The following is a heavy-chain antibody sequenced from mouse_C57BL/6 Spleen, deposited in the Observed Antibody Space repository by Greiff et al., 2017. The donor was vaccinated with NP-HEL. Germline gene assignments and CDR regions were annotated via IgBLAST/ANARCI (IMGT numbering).Heavy chain of an antibody. CDR1: GFTFSDYG. J-gene: IGHJ4*01. D-gene: IGHD1-1*01. CDR2: ISSGSSTI. CDR3: AQAPYYYMDY. V-gene: IGHV5-17*01. Sequence: DVMLVESGGGLVKPGGSLKLSCAASGFTFSDYGMHWVRQAPEKGLEWVAYISSGSSTIYYADTVKGRFTISRDNAKNTLFLQMTSLRSEDTAMYYCAQAPYYYMDYWGQGTSVTVSS.